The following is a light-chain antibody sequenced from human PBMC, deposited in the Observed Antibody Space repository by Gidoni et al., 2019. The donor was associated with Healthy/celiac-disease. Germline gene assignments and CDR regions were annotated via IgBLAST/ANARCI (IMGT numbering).Light chain of an antibody. V-gene: IGKV3-20*01. Sequence: IVLTQSPGTLSLSPGERATLSCRASHSVSSSYLAWYQQKPGQAPRILIYGASSRATGIPDRLSGSGSGTDFTLTISRMEPEDFAVYYCQQYGSTPQWTFGQGTKVEIK. CDR1: HSVSSSY. CDR3: QQYGSTPQWT. J-gene: IGKJ1*01. CDR2: GAS.